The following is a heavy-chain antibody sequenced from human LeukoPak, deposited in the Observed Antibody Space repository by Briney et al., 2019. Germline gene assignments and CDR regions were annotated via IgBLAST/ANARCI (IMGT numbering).Heavy chain of an antibody. V-gene: IGHV3-23*01. D-gene: IGHD4-17*01. J-gene: IGHJ4*02. Sequence: GGSLRLSCAASGFTFSSYGMSWVRQAPGKGLEWVSSISGSGGRTHYTDSVKGRFTISRDNSKNTLYLQMNSLRAEDTAVYYCATPPTVTRNYWGQGTLVTVSS. CDR1: GFTFSSYG. CDR2: ISGSGGRT. CDR3: ATPPTVTRNY.